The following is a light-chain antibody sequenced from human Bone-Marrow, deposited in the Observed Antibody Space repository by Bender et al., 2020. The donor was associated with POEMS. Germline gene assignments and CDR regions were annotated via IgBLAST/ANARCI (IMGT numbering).Light chain of an antibody. V-gene: IGLV2-11*01. CDR1: SSDVGGYNF. CDR3: CSYAGTYWV. CDR2: DVN. J-gene: IGLJ3*02. Sequence: QPALTQPRSVSGSPGQSVTISCTGTSSDVGGYNFVSWYQQHPGRAPKVMIYDVNKRPSGVPDRFSGSKSGNTASLTMSGLQPEDEADYFCCSYAGTYWVFGGGTKVTVL.